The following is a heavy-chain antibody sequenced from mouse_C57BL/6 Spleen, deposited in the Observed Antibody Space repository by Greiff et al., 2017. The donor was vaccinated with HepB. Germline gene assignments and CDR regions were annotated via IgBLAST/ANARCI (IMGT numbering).Heavy chain of an antibody. CDR1: GFTFSSYG. V-gene: IGHV5-6*01. D-gene: IGHD1-1*01. CDR2: ISSGGSYT. Sequence: EVKLVESGGDLVKPGGSLKLSCAASGFTFSSYGMSWVRQTPDKRLEWVATISSGGSYTYYPDSVKGRFTISRDNAKNTLYLQMSSLKSEDTAMYYCARHYGSTRGYAMDYWGQGTSVTVSS. CDR3: ARHYGSTRGYAMDY. J-gene: IGHJ4*01.